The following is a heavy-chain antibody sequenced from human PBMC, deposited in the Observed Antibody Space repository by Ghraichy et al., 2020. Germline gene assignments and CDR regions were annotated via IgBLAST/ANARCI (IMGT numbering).Heavy chain of an antibody. CDR1: GFTFSSYS. Sequence: GGSLRLSCAASGFTFSSYSMNWVRQAPGKGLEWVSSISSSSSYIYYADSVKGRFTISRDNAKNSLYLQMNSLRAEDTAVYYCARESTSIAARPGDYWGQGTLVTVSS. V-gene: IGHV3-21*01. J-gene: IGHJ4*02. CDR2: ISSSSSYI. CDR3: ARESTSIAARPGDY. D-gene: IGHD6-6*01.